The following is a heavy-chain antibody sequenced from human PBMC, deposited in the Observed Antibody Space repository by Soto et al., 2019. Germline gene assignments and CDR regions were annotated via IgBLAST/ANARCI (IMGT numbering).Heavy chain of an antibody. D-gene: IGHD6-13*01. CDR3: ASHKRDSSNCFEGWFDP. CDR2: IYPGDSDT. V-gene: IGHV5-51*01. Sequence: GESLKISCKSSGYSFTSYWIGWVRQMPGKGLEWMGIIYPGDSDTRYSPSFQGQVTISADKSISTAYLQWSSLKASDTAMYYCASHKRDSSNCFEGWFDPCGQRYLVTVSS. CDR1: GYSFTSYW. J-gene: IGHJ5*02.